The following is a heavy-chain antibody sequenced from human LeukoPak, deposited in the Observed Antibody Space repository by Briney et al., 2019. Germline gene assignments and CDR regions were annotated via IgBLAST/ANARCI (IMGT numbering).Heavy chain of an antibody. CDR1: GFTFRNHG. CDR3: ASLYNDYGDY. J-gene: IGHJ4*02. D-gene: IGHD5-24*01. CDR2: IIGTGDST. Sequence: PGGSLRLSRAASGFTFRNHGMSWVRQAPGKGLEWVSGIIGTGDSTFYADPVKGRFTISRDNSRNTLYLHMNSLRVDDTAVYYCASLYNDYGDYWGQGALVTVSS. V-gene: IGHV3-23*01.